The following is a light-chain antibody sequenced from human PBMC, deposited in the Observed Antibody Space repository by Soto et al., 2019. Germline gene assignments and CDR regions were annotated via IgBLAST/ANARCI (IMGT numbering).Light chain of an antibody. Sequence: DIQMTQSPSTLSASVGDRVTITCRASQSVDNWLAWYQQKPGTAHTVRLYQASNLDSGAPTRFSGSGSGTEFTLTISSLQPDDFATYDCQQYMSYSQCTFGGGTKVDIK. CDR2: QAS. J-gene: IGKJ4*01. CDR3: QQYMSYSQCT. CDR1: QSVDNW. V-gene: IGKV1-5*03.